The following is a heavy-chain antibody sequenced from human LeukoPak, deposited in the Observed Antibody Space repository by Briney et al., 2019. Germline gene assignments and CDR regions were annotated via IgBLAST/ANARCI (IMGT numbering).Heavy chain of an antibody. Sequence: GGSLRLSCAASGFTFSSYEMNWVRQAPGKGLEWVSYISDSGTTIYYADSVKGRFTISRDNAKNSLYLQMNSLRAEDTAVYYCARGASVVAGNDNAFDIWGQGTMVTVSS. J-gene: IGHJ3*02. CDR1: GFTFSSYE. CDR3: ARGASVVAGNDNAFDI. D-gene: IGHD6-19*01. V-gene: IGHV3-48*03. CDR2: ISDSGTTI.